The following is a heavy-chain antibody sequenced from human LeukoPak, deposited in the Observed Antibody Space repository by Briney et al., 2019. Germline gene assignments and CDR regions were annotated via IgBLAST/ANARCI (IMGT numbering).Heavy chain of an antibody. CDR3: ARAPRWYYFDY. CDR1: DGSISSYY. J-gene: IGHJ4*02. V-gene: IGHV4-4*07. Sequence: SETLSLTCTVSDGSISSYYWSWIRQPAGKGLEWIGHFYTSGSTNYNPSLRSRVSMSVDTSKNQFSLKLSSVTAADTAVYYCARAPRWYYFDYWGQGTLVTVSS. D-gene: IGHD2-15*01. CDR2: FYTSGST.